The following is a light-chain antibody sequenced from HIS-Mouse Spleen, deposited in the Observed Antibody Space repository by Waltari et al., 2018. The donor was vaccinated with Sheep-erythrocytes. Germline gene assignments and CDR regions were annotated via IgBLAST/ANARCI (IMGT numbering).Light chain of an antibody. J-gene: IGLJ3*02. CDR3: CSYAGSSTPWV. CDR1: SNDVGRYNL. CDR2: EGS. Sequence: QSALTQPASVSGSPGQSITISCTGTSNDVGRYNLVSWYHRQPGKAPKLMIYEGSKRPSGVSNRLSGSKSGNTASLTISGIQAEDEADYYCCSYAGSSTPWVFGGGTKLTVL. V-gene: IGLV2-23*01.